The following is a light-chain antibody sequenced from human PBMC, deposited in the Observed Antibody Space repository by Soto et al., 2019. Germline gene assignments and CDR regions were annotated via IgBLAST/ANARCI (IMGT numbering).Light chain of an antibody. CDR1: QRLLHSNGNNY. CDR3: MQPLQTPWT. V-gene: IGKV2-28*01. Sequence: DIVMTQSPLSLPVTPGEPASISCRSSQRLLHSNGNNYLDWYVQKPGHSPQLLIYLGSTRASGVPDRFSGSGSGTDFTLTISRVEAEDVGVYYCMQPLQTPWTFGQGTKVDIK. J-gene: IGKJ1*01. CDR2: LGS.